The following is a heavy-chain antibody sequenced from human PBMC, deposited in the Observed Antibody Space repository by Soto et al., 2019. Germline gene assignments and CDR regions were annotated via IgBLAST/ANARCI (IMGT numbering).Heavy chain of an antibody. Sequence: HPGGSLRLSCAASGFTFSSYGMHWVRQAPGKGLEWVAVIWYDGSNKYYADSVKGRFTISRDNSKNTLYLQMNSLRAEDTAVYYCARDYKDIVVVPAANYYYYMDVWGKGTTVTVSS. J-gene: IGHJ6*03. CDR2: IWYDGSNK. CDR3: ARDYKDIVVVPAANYYYYMDV. D-gene: IGHD2-2*01. V-gene: IGHV3-33*01. CDR1: GFTFSSYG.